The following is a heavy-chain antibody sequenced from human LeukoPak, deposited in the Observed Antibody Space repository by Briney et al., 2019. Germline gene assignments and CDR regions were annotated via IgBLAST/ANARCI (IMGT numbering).Heavy chain of an antibody. D-gene: IGHD1-26*01. Sequence: PGGSLRLSCAASGFTFTGYEMHWVRQAPGKGLEWVSSISTSGSTKYYADSVKGRFTISRDNAKNSLYLQMNSLRAEDTAVYYCARALPSPLYSGSYADAFDIWGQGTMVTASS. CDR3: ARALPSPLYSGSYADAFDI. CDR2: ISTSGSTK. J-gene: IGHJ3*02. V-gene: IGHV3-48*03. CDR1: GFTFTGYE.